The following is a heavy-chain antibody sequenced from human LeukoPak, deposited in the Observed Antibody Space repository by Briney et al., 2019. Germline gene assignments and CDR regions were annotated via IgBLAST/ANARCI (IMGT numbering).Heavy chain of an antibody. CDR2: ISSSSSYI. CDR3: ARDSSGGYDFDY. J-gene: IGHJ4*02. CDR1: GFTFSSYS. D-gene: IGHD5-12*01. V-gene: IGHV3-21*01. Sequence: EAAGSLRLSCAASGFTFSSYSMNWVRQAPGKGLEWVSSISSSSSYIDYADSVKGRFTISRDNAKNSLYLQMNSLIAEDTAVYYCARDSSGGYDFDYWGQGTLVTVSS.